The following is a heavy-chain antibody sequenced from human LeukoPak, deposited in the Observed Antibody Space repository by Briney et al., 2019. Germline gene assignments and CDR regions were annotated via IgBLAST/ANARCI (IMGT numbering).Heavy chain of an antibody. CDR2: INPNSGGT. D-gene: IGHD2-2*01. J-gene: IGHJ4*02. CDR3: ARQLPSFIVVVPAADFDY. V-gene: IGHV1-2*06. Sequence: ASVKVSCKASGYTFTSYYMHWVRQAPGQGLEWMGRINPNSGGTNYEQKLQGRVTMTRDTSISTAYMELSRLRSDDTAVYYYARQLPSFIVVVPAADFDYWGQGTLVTVSS. CDR1: GYTFTSYY.